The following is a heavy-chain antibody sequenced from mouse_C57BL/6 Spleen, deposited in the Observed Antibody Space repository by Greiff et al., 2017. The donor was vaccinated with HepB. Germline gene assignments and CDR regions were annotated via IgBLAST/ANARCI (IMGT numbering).Heavy chain of an antibody. CDR1: GCTFTSYW. CDR2: IYPGSGST. V-gene: IGHV1-55*01. Sequence: QVQLQQPGAELVKPGASVKMSCKASGCTFTSYWITWVKQRPGQGLEWIGDIYPGSGSTNYNEKFKSKATLTVDTSSSTAYMQLSSLTSEDSAVYYCARWGYDYESWFAYWGQGTLVTVSA. D-gene: IGHD2-4*01. J-gene: IGHJ3*01. CDR3: ARWGYDYESWFAY.